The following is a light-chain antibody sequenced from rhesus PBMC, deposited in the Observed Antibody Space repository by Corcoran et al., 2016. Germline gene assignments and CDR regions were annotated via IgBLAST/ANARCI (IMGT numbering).Light chain of an antibody. Sequence: AAPTQSPSVSGSPGQSVTISCTGTSSDIGGYNYVSWYQQHPGKAPKVMIYEVSKRPSGVSDRFSGSKSANTASLTISGLQAEDEADYHCSSYAGNDVYIFGPGTRLTVL. CDR1: SSDIGGYNY. V-gene: IGLV2-32*02. CDR2: EVS. CDR3: SSYAGNDVYI. J-gene: IGLJ1*01.